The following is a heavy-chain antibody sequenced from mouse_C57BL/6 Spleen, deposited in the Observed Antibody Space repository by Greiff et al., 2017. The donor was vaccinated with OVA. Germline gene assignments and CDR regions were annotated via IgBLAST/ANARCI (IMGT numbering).Heavy chain of an antibody. Sequence: VQLKQSGAELVRPGASVKLSCTASGFNIKDYYMHWVKQRPEQGLEWIGRIDPADGDTEYAPKFQGKATMTADTSSNTAYLQLSSLTSEDTAVYYCTGGSSPYAMDYWGQGTSVTVSS. J-gene: IGHJ4*01. CDR1: GFNIKDYY. V-gene: IGHV14-1*01. CDR2: IDPADGDT. D-gene: IGHD1-1*01. CDR3: TGGSSPYAMDY.